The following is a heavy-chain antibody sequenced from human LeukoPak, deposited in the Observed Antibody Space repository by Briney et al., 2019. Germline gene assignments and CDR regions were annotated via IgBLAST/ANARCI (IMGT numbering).Heavy chain of an antibody. Sequence: PSETLSLTCAVYGGSFSGYYMSWVRQAPGKGLEWVSVIYSGGSTYYADSVKGRFTISRDNSKNTLYLQMNSLRAEDTAVYYCASGTIKPMDVWGQGTTVTVSS. CDR1: GGSFSGYY. V-gene: IGHV3-66*01. D-gene: IGHD1-1*01. CDR3: ASGTIKPMDV. CDR2: IYSGGST. J-gene: IGHJ6*02.